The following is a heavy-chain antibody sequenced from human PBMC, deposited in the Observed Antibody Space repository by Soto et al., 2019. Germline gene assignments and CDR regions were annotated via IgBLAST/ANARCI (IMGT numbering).Heavy chain of an antibody. CDR1: RGSTSPHY. V-gene: IGHV4-59*11. J-gene: IGHJ4*02. CDR2: IYFTGST. Sequence: SETLSLTCTVSRGSTSPHYWSWIRQSPGKGLEWIAYIYFTGSTKYNPSLKSRIRISVDTSKNQFSLNLTSATAADTAVYYCARVSTSASGSYYTLDYWGQGTLVTVSS. D-gene: IGHD3-10*01. CDR3: ARVSTSASGSYYTLDY.